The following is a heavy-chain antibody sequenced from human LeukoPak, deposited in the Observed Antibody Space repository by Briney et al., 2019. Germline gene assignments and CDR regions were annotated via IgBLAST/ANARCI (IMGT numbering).Heavy chain of an antibody. V-gene: IGHV1-18*01. D-gene: IGHD3-10*01. CDR2: ISAYNGNT. Sequence: EASVKVSCKASGYTFTSYGISWARQAPGQGLEWMGWISAYNGNTNYAQKLQGRVTMTTDTSTSTAYMELRSLRSDDTAVYYCARDDTYYYGSGSYPDYWGQGTLVTVSS. J-gene: IGHJ4*02. CDR1: GYTFTSYG. CDR3: ARDDTYYYGSGSYPDY.